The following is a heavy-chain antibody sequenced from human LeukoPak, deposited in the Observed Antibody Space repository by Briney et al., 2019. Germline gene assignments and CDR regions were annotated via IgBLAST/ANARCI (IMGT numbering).Heavy chain of an antibody. D-gene: IGHD3-10*01. Sequence: PGGSLRLSCAASGFTFSSYAMSWGRQAPGKGLEWVSSISADGERTYYADSVKGRFTISRDNSKNTVYLQMNSLRAEDTAVYYCAKRSAPGTYYVDVWGKGTTVTVSS. V-gene: IGHV3-23*01. CDR3: AKRSAPGTYYVDV. J-gene: IGHJ6*03. CDR2: ISADGERT. CDR1: GFTFSSYA.